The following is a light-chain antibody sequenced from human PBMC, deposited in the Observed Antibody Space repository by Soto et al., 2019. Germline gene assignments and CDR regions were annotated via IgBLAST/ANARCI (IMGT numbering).Light chain of an antibody. Sequence: QSALTQPASVSGSPGQSITISCTGTSSDVGGYNYVSWYQQHPGKAPKLMIYDVSNRPSGVSNRFSGSKSGNTASLTISGLQAEDEDDYDCNSYTSSSTLLYVFGTGTKLTVL. CDR1: SSDVGGYNY. CDR2: DVS. J-gene: IGLJ1*01. CDR3: NSYTSSSTLLYV. V-gene: IGLV2-14*01.